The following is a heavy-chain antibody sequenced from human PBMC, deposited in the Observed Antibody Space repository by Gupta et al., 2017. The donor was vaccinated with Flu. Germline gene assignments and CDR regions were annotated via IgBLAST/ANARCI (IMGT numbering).Heavy chain of an antibody. Sequence: EVQLLESGGGLIQPGGSLRLSCAASGFTFTTYDMSWVRQAPGKGLEWVAGRSGSGDETFYADFVKGRFTISRDNYRNMVYMEMNNMRAEDTALYYCAKDVRRPMDHWGRGTLVTVSS. V-gene: IGHV3-23*01. CDR2: RSGSGDET. D-gene: IGHD1-1*01. CDR1: GFTFTTYD. J-gene: IGHJ4*02. CDR3: AKDVRRPMDH.